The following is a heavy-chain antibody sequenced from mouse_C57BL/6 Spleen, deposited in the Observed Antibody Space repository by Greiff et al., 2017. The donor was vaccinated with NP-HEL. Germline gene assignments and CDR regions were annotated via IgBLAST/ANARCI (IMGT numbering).Heavy chain of an antibody. Sequence: QVQLQQPGAELVRPGSSVKLSCKASGYTFTSYWMHWVKQRPIQGLEWIGNIDPSDSETHYNQKFKDKATLTVDKSSSTAYMQLSSLTSEDSAVYYCAKGSPIYYGNYGFAYWGQGTLVTVSA. D-gene: IGHD2-1*01. CDR3: AKGSPIYYGNYGFAY. V-gene: IGHV1-52*01. CDR1: GYTFTSYW. J-gene: IGHJ3*01. CDR2: IDPSDSET.